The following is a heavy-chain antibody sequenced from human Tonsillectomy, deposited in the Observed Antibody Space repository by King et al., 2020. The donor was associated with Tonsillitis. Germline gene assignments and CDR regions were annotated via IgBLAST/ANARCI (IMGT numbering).Heavy chain of an antibody. J-gene: IGHJ6*02. CDR1: GGTFSSHA. D-gene: IGHD3-16*01. V-gene: IGHV1-69*09. CDR3: ARITDGPRMDV. Sequence: VQLVESGAEVKKPGSSVKVSCKASGGTFSSHAISWVRQAPGQGLEWMGRIIPIVGIVYYAQKFQGRVTITADKSTNTAYLELSSLRSEDTAVYYCARITDGPRMDVWGQGTTVTVSS. CDR2: IIPIVGIV.